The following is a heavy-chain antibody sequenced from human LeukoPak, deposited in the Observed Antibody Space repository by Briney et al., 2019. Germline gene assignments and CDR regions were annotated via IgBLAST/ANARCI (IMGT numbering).Heavy chain of an antibody. J-gene: IGHJ4*02. V-gene: IGHV3-21*01. CDR2: ISSSSSYI. CDR3: ARGRGYSGYLDY. Sequence: PGGSLRLSCAASGFTFSSYSMNWVRQAPGKGLEWVSSISSSSSYIYYADSVKGRFTISRDNAKNSLYLQMNSLRAEDTAVYYCARGRGYSGYLDYWGQGTLVTVSS. CDR1: GFTFSSYS. D-gene: IGHD5-12*01.